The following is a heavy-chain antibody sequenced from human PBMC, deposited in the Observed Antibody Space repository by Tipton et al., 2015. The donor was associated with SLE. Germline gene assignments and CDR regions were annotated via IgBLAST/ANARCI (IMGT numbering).Heavy chain of an antibody. V-gene: IGHV5-51*03. CDR2: IYPGDSDA. CDR3: ARFTHGRLPDY. J-gene: IGHJ4*02. D-gene: IGHD2-15*01. CDR1: GYTFSTYW. Sequence: QSGAEVKEPGKSLKISCQVSGYTFSTYWIAWVRQVPGKGLEWMGIIYPGDSDARYSPSFEGQVTISADKSLSAAYLQWTSLQASDTGIYYCARFTHGRLPDYWGQGSLVTVSS.